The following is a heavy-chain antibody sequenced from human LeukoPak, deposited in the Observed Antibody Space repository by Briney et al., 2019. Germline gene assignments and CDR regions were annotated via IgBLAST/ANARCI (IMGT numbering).Heavy chain of an antibody. Sequence: GGSLRLSCAVSGFSVSGYWMTWVRQAPGKGLGWVATKKQDGSENNYVDSVKGRFTISRENAENSLFLKMNSLRVEDTAVYYCAREWQGGIAAAGTRIEGDYWGQGTLVAVSS. CDR1: GFSVSGYW. J-gene: IGHJ4*02. V-gene: IGHV3-7*01. CDR2: KKQDGSEN. CDR3: AREWQGGIAAAGTRIEGDY. D-gene: IGHD6-13*01.